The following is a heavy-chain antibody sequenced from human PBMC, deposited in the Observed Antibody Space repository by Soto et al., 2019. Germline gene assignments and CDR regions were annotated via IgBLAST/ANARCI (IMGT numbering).Heavy chain of an antibody. CDR3: ARGEAILWFGEPSPFDY. D-gene: IGHD3-10*01. CDR2: INPNSGGT. CDR1: GCTFTGYF. J-gene: IGHJ4*02. Sequence: ASVKVSCQASGCTFTGYFMHWVLQAPGQGLEWMGWINPNSGGTNYAQKFQGWVTMTRDTSISTAYMELSRLRSDDTAVYYCARGEAILWFGEPSPFDYWGQGTLVTVSS. V-gene: IGHV1-2*04.